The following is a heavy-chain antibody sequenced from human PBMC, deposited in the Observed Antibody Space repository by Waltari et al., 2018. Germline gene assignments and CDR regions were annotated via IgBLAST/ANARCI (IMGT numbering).Heavy chain of an antibody. D-gene: IGHD5-12*01. CDR1: GGSISSSSYY. CDR3: ARHWKKSGYRFDP. J-gene: IGHJ5*02. V-gene: IGHV4-39*01. CDR2: VYYSGSTYYSGGT. Sequence: QLQLQESGPGLVKPSETLSLTCTVSGGSISSSSYYWGWIRQSPGKGLEWIGNVYYSGSTYYSGGTYYNPPLKSRFTIPGDTSKKQFSLKLSSVTAADTAVYYCARHWKKSGYRFDPWGQGTLVTVSS.